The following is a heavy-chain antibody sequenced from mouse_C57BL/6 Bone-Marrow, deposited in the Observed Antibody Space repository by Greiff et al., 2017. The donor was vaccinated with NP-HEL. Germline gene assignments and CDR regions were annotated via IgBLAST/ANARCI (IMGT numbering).Heavy chain of an antibody. CDR3: TRYSSSHWYFDV. Sequence: VQLQQSGAELVRPGASVTLSCKASGYTFTDYEMHWVKQTPVHGLDWIGAIDPETGGTAYNQKFQGTAILTADKSSSTSYLELSILTSEDSAVYYCTRYSSSHWYFDVWGTGTTVTVSS. D-gene: IGHD1-1*01. CDR1: GYTFTDYE. CDR2: IDPETGGT. V-gene: IGHV1-15*01. J-gene: IGHJ1*03.